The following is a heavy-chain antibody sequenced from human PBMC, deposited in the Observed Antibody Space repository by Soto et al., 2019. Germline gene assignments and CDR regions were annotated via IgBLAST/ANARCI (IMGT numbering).Heavy chain of an antibody. CDR2: IYYSGST. J-gene: IGHJ4*02. D-gene: IGHD1-26*01. Sequence: SETLSLTCAVSGYSISSGYYWGWLRQPPGKGLEWIGSIYYSGSTYYNPSLKSRVTISVDTSKNQFSLKLSSVTAADTAVYYCAYGYSGNDYWGQGTLVTVSS. V-gene: IGHV4-38-2*01. CDR1: GYSISSGYY. CDR3: AYGYSGNDY.